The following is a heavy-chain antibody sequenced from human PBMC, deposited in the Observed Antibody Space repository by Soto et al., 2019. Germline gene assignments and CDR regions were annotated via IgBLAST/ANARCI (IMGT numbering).Heavy chain of an antibody. D-gene: IGHD5-12*01. V-gene: IGHV4-61*01. CDR2: IYYSGST. J-gene: IGHJ4*02. Sequence: PSETLSLTCTVSGGSVSSGSYYWSWIRQPPGKGLEWIGYIYYSGSTNYNPSLKSRVTISVDTSKNQFSLKLSSVTAADTAVYYCARRNVATIRSYFDYWGQGTLVTVSS. CDR1: GGSVSSGSYY. CDR3: ARRNVATIRSYFDY.